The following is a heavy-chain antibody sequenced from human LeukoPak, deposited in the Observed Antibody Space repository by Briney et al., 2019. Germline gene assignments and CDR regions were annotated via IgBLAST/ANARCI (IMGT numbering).Heavy chain of an antibody. J-gene: IGHJ3*02. CDR2: ISAGGGST. D-gene: IGHD6-13*01. Sequence: PGGSLRLSCAASGLTFSDYSMTWVRQAPGKGLFWVSGISAGGGSTYYADSVKGRFTISRDNSRNTLYLQMNSLRAEDTAVYYCARWGTYSSSWLGAFDMWGQGTMVTVSS. V-gene: IGHV3-23*01. CDR1: GLTFSDYS. CDR3: ARWGTYSSSWLGAFDM.